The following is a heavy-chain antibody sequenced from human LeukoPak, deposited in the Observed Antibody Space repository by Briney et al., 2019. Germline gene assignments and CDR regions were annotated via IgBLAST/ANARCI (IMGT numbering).Heavy chain of an antibody. CDR1: GFTFKNYW. V-gene: IGHV3-74*01. D-gene: IGHD6-19*01. Sequence: GGSLRLSCAASGFTFKNYWMHWVCQAPGKGLMWVSRINTDGSSTTYADSVKGRFTISRDNAKNTLYLQMNSLRAEDTAVYYCAKPYGSGYYFFDNWGQGTLVTVSS. J-gene: IGHJ4*02. CDR3: AKPYGSGYYFFDN. CDR2: INTDGSST.